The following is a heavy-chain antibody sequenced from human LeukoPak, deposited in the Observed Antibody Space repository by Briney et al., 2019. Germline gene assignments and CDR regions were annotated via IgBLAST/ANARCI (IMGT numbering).Heavy chain of an antibody. CDR3: AKAGSRQLEDY. V-gene: IGHV3-23*01. J-gene: IGHJ4*02. CDR1: GFAFSDYA. CDR2: VSASGAST. D-gene: IGHD1-1*01. Sequence: GGSLRLSCAASGFAFSDYAMSWVRQAPGKGLEWVSAVSASGASTYYADSVEGRFSISRENSKRTLFLQMNSLRAEDTAIYYCAKAGSRQLEDYWGQGTLVTISS.